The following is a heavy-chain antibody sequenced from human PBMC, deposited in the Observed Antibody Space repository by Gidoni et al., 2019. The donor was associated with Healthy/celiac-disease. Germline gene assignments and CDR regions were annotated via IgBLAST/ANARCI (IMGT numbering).Heavy chain of an antibody. D-gene: IGHD6-13*01. CDR1: GGSISSYY. J-gene: IGHJ4*02. CDR2: IYYSGST. V-gene: IGHV4-59*01. CDR3: ARSSSWDTNFDY. Sequence: QVQLQESGPGLVKPSATLSLTCTPSGGSISSYYWSWIRQPPGKGLEWIGYIYYSGSTNYNPSLKSRVTISVDTSKNQFSLKLSSVTAADTAVYYCARSSSWDTNFDYWGQGTLVTVSS.